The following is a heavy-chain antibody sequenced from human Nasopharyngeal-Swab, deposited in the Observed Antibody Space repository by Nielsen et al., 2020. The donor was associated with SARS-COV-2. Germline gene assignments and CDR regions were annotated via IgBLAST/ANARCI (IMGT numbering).Heavy chain of an antibody. V-gene: IGHV1-69*13. CDR2: IIPIFGTA. D-gene: IGHD1-1*01. CDR3: ARDGYGNGAFDI. CDR1: GGTFSSYA. J-gene: IGHJ3*02. Sequence: SVKVSCKASGGTFSSYAISWVRQAPGQGLEWMGGIIPIFGTANYAQKFQGRVTITADESTSTAYMELSSLRSEDTAVYYCARDGYGNGAFDIWGQGTMVPSPQ.